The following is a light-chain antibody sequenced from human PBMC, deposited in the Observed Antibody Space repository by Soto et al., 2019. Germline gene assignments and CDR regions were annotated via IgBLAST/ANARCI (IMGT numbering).Light chain of an antibody. CDR1: QTITASQ. V-gene: IGKV3-20*01. Sequence: ETVLTQSPGTLSLSPGERATLSCGASQTITASQLAWYQQKPGQAPRLLIYAVSTRATGIPDRFSGSGSGTDFTLTISRLEPEDFAVYYCQQYGSSPKTFGQGTKVDIK. CDR3: QQYGSSPKT. CDR2: AVS. J-gene: IGKJ1*01.